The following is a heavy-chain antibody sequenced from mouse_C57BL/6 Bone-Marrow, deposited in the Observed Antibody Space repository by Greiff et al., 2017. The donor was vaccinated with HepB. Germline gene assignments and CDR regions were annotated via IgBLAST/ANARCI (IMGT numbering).Heavy chain of an antibody. D-gene: IGHD4-1*01. V-gene: IGHV2-2*01. J-gene: IGHJ1*03. CDR2: IWSGGST. CDR3: ARNTPNWDVWYFDV. Sequence: QVQLQQSGPGLVQPSQSLSITCTVSGFSLTSYGVHWVRQSPGKGLEWLGVIWSGGSTDYNAAFISRLSISKDNSKSQVFFKMNSLQADDTAIYYCARNTPNWDVWYFDVWGTGTTVTVSS. CDR1: GFSLTSYG.